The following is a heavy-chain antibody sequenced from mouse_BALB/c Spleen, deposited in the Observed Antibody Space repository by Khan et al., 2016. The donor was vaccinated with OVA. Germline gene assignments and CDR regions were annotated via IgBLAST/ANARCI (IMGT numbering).Heavy chain of an antibody. Sequence: VQLKESGPDLVKPGASVNISCKASGYSFTLYYMHWVRQSHGKSLVCIGRFNPNTGGTSYTQKFKGKAILTVDKSSTTAYMELRSLTSEGSGVYCYVRRYDIFVYWGQGNLVTVSA. CDR1: GYSFTLYY. V-gene: IGHV1-26*01. D-gene: IGHD2-14*01. CDR3: VRRYDIFVY. CDR2: FNPNTGGT. J-gene: IGHJ3*01.